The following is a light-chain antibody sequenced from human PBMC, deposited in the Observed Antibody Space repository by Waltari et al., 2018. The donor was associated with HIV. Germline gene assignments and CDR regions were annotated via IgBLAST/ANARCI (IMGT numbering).Light chain of an antibody. Sequence: HSALTQPRSVSGSPGHSVTISCTGTSRDIGIYNYVSWSQQHPGKAPTLLISDVTRRPSGVPDRFSGSKSGNTASLTISGLQADDEADYYCCSYAGNFIYVFGTGTKVTVL. CDR3: CSYAGNFIYV. CDR1: SRDIGIYNY. J-gene: IGLJ1*01. V-gene: IGLV2-11*01. CDR2: DVT.